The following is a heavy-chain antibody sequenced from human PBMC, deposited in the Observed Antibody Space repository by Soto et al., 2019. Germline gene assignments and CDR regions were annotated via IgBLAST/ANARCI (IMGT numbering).Heavy chain of an antibody. D-gene: IGHD5-18*01. CDR3: ATSPDTAMVYFDY. CDR2: IYPGDSDT. J-gene: IGHJ4*02. CDR1: GYSFTSYW. V-gene: IGHV5-51*01. Sequence: GESLKISCKGSGYSFTSYWIGWVRQMPGKGLEWMGIIYPGDSDTRYSPSFQGQVTISADKSISTAYLQWSSLKASDTAMYYCATSPDTAMVYFDYWGQGTLVTVSS.